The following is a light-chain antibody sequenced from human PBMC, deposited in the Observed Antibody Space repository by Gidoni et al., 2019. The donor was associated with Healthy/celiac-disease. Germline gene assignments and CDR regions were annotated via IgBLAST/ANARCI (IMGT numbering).Light chain of an antibody. CDR2: LGS. CDR3: MQHLQTPIG. CDR1: QSLLHSNGYNY. J-gene: IGKJ5*01. V-gene: IGKV2-28*01. Sequence: DIVMIQSLLSSHVPPGDPASISCRSSQSLLHSNGYNYFYWYLQKPGQSPQLLIYLGSNRASGVPDRFSGSGSGTDFTLKISRVEDEDVGVYYCMQHLQTPIGFGQGTRLEIK.